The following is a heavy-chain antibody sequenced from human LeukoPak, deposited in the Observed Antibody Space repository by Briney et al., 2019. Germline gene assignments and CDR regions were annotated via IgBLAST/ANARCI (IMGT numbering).Heavy chain of an antibody. Sequence: GGSLRLSCAASGFTFSSYAMTWVRQAPGKWLQWVSAVSGSGAHTYYADSVKGRFTISRDNSNNTVFLQLSSLRTEDTAVYYCARGYSSGWLFDYWGQGTLVTVSS. CDR2: VSGSGAHT. CDR3: ARGYSSGWLFDY. V-gene: IGHV3-23*01. J-gene: IGHJ4*02. CDR1: GFTFSSYA. D-gene: IGHD6-19*01.